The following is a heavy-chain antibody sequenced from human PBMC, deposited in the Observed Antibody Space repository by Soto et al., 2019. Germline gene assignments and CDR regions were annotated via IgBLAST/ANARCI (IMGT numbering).Heavy chain of an antibody. Sequence: QVQLQESGPGLVKPSETLSLTCTVSGGSISHYYWSWIRQPPGKGLEWIGYIYYSGSANYNPSLKSRVIISVDTCKNQFSLKLSSVTAADTAVYFCARGGSSWSGAWYFDLWGRGTLVTVSS. J-gene: IGHJ2*01. D-gene: IGHD6-13*01. CDR3: ARGGSSWSGAWYFDL. V-gene: IGHV4-59*01. CDR2: IYYSGSA. CDR1: GGSISHYY.